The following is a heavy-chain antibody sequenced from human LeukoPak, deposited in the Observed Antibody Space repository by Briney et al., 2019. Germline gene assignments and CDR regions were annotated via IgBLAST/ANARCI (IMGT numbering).Heavy chain of an antibody. Sequence: GGSLRLSCVGSGFTFRSYAMSWVRQAPEKGLEFVSGIYENGGTTYYADSVKGRFSISRDNSKNTLYLQMDSLRGEDTAVYYCAKDFRIGYSAHFDYWGQGALVTVSS. D-gene: IGHD2-21*01. CDR2: IYENGGTT. CDR1: GFTFRSYA. V-gene: IGHV3-23*01. J-gene: IGHJ4*02. CDR3: AKDFRIGYSAHFDY.